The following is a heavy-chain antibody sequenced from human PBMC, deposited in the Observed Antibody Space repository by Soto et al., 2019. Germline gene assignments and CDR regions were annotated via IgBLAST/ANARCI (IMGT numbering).Heavy chain of an antibody. D-gene: IGHD2-15*01. CDR3: ARGDCVGVTCYSLAGSFYYYMDV. J-gene: IGHJ6*03. V-gene: IGHV3-74*02. Sequence: EVQLVESGGGLVQPGGSLRLSCAASGFTFSNYWMYWVRQAPGKGLEWVSRINSDGSVSSHADSVRGRLTISRDNVKNTLYLHMDSLRADDTAVYFCARGDCVGVTCYSLAGSFYYYMDVWGKGTTVTVFS. CDR2: INSDGSVS. CDR1: GFTFSNYW.